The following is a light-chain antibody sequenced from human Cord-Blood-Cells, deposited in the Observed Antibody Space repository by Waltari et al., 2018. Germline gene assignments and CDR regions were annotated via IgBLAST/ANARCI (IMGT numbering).Light chain of an antibody. Sequence: DIQMTQSPSSLSASVADRVTITCRASQSISSYLNWYQQKPGKAPKLLIYAASSLQSGVPSRFSGSGSGTDFTLTISSLQPEDFATYYCQQSYSTPRGFTFGPGTKVDIK. V-gene: IGKV1-39*01. CDR3: QQSYSTPRGFT. CDR1: QSISSY. CDR2: AAS. J-gene: IGKJ3*01.